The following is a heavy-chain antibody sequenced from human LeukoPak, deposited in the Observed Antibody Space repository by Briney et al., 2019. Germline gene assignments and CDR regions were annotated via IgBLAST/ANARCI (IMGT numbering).Heavy chain of an antibody. V-gene: IGHV1-69*04. D-gene: IGHD2-2*01. CDR2: IIPIFGIA. Sequence: AASVKVSCKASGGTFSSYAISWVRQVPGQGLEWMGRIIPIFGIANYAQKFQGRVTITADKSTSTAYMERSSLRSEDTAVNYCAGDLALEYPKPGDFVVVPAAMPPPNYYYGMDVWGQGTTVTVSS. CDR3: AGDLALEYPKPGDFVVVPAAMPPPNYYYGMDV. CDR1: GGTFSSYA. J-gene: IGHJ6*02.